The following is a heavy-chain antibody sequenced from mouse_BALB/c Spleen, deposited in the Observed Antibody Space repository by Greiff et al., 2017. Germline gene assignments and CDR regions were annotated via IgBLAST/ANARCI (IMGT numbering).Heavy chain of an antibody. V-gene: IGHV5-9-4*01. CDR3: AANYFDY. Sequence: EVQVEESGGGLVKPGGSLKLSCAASGFNFSSYAMSWVRQSPEKRLEWVGEISSGGSYTYYPETVTGRFTISRDKAKNTTYLEMSSLRSEDTAMYYCAANYFDYWGQGTTLTVSS. CDR2: ISSGGSYT. J-gene: IGHJ2*01. CDR1: GFNFSSYA.